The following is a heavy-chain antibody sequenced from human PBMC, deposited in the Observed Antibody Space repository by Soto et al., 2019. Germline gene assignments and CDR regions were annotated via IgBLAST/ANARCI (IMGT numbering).Heavy chain of an antibody. V-gene: IGHV3-21*01. D-gene: IGHD6-13*01. CDR3: ARDRQQLVPPFGMDV. CDR2: ISSSSSYI. CDR1: GFTFSSYS. Sequence: GGSLRLSCAASGFTFSSYSMNWVRQAPGKGLEWVSSISSSSSYIYYADSVKGRFTISRDNAKNSLYLQMNSLRAEDTAVYYCARDRQQLVPPFGMDVWGQGTTVTVSS. J-gene: IGHJ6*02.